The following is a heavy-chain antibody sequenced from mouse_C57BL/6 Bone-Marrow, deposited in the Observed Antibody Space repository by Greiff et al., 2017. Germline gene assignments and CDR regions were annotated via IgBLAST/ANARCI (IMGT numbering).Heavy chain of an antibody. CDR1: GYTFTSYW. CDR3: ARSSYYALYYFDY. D-gene: IGHD2-1*01. V-gene: IGHV1-55*01. Sequence: VQLQQPGAELVKPGASVKMSCKASGYTFTSYWITWVKQRPGQGLEWIGDIYPGSGSTNYNEKFKSKATLPVDTSSSTACMQLSSLTSEDSAVYYFARSSYYALYYFDYGGQGTTLTVSS. CDR2: IYPGSGST. J-gene: IGHJ2*01.